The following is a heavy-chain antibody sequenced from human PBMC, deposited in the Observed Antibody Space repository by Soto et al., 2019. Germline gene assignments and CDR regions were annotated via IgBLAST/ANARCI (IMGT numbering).Heavy chain of an antibody. J-gene: IGHJ3*02. CDR2: INPNSGCT. V-gene: IGHV1-2*04. CDR3: ARLAYCSSTSCYGGHAFDI. D-gene: IGHD2-2*01. CDR1: GYTFTGYY. Sequence: ASVKVSCKASGYTFTGYYMHWVRQAPGQGLEWMGWINPNSGCTNYAQKFQGWVTMTRDTSISTAYMELSRLRSDDTAVYYCARLAYCSSTSCYGGHAFDIWGQGTMVTVSS.